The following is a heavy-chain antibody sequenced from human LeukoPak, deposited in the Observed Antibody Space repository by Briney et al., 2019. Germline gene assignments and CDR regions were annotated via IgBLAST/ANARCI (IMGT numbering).Heavy chain of an antibody. D-gene: IGHD5-18*01. J-gene: IGHJ4*02. Sequence: PSETLSLTCTVSGGSISSYYWNWIRQPPGKGLEWIGYIYSSGSTNYNPSLKSRVAISVDTSRNQFSLKLSSVTTADTAVYYCARGYGYYFESWGLGTLVTVSS. V-gene: IGHV4-59*03. CDR1: GGSISSYY. CDR3: ARGYGYYFES. CDR2: IYSSGST.